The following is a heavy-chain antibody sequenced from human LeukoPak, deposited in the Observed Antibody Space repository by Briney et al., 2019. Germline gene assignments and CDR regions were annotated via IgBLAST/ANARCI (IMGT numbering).Heavy chain of an antibody. V-gene: IGHV4-4*09. CDR1: GGSVSNFS. Sequence: SETLSLTCTVSGGSVSNFSWTWIRQPPGQGLEWLVSISSSGDTYYNSPLKSRVTISVDTSKNQFSLRLSSVIAADTAVYYCARLFGTRLDPWGQGTLVIVSS. J-gene: IGHJ5*02. CDR2: ISSSGDT. D-gene: IGHD1-1*01. CDR3: ARLFGTRLDP.